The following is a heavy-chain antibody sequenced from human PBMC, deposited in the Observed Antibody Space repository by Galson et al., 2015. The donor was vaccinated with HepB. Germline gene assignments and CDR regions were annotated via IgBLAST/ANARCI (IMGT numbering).Heavy chain of an antibody. D-gene: IGHD2-2*02. CDR1: GYTFTNYG. CDR2: ISTYNGNT. J-gene: IGHJ5*02. Sequence: SVKVSCKASGYTFTNYGINWVRQAPGQGLEWMGWISTYNGNTIYAQKLQGRVTMTTDTSTTTAYMELRSLRSDDTAMYYCARPLCSTTSCYISAWFDPWGQGTLVTVSS. V-gene: IGHV1-18*04. CDR3: ARPLCSTTSCYISAWFDP.